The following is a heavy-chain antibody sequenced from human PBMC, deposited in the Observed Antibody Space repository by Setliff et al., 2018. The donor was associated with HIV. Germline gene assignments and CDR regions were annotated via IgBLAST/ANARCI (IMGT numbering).Heavy chain of an antibody. Sequence: SETLSLTCTVSGDSISRGGYYWSRIRQHPGGGLDWIGYISYSGSTFYNPSLKSRVTISLDTSYNQFSLKVKSVTAADTAVYYCATGRLYYYMDVWGKGTTVTVSS. CDR3: ATGRLYYYMDV. CDR2: ISYSGST. V-gene: IGHV4-31*03. CDR1: GDSISRGGYY. J-gene: IGHJ6*03. D-gene: IGHD1-1*01.